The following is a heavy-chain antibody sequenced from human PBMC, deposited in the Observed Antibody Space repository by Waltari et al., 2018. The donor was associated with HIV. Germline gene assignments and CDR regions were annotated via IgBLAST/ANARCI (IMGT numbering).Heavy chain of an antibody. Sequence: EVEMVESGGGSVQPGGSLSLSCAASGFAFSSFDMHWVRQAMGKSPEWVSAIGAAGDTYYPKSVKGRFTVSRENGKNSLYLQMNNLRVDDAAMYYCVRGNGWYGPYYFDYWGRGTLVTVSS. D-gene: IGHD6-19*01. V-gene: IGHV3-13*01. CDR1: GFAFSSFD. CDR3: VRGNGWYGPYYFDY. J-gene: IGHJ4*02. CDR2: IGAAGDT.